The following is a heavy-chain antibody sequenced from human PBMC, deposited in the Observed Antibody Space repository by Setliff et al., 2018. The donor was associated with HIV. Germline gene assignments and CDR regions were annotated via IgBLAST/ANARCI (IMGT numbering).Heavy chain of an antibody. CDR3: VRQHGDYAFDP. CDR1: GVSISSSSYY. D-gene: IGHD4-17*01. Sequence: PSETLSLTCTVSGVSISSSSYYWAWIRQSPGRGLEWIGSIYYSGSTYYNPSLKRRVTISVDTSKNHFSLTVASVTAADTAVYYCVRQHGDYAFDPWGQGTLVTVSS. J-gene: IGHJ5*02. CDR2: IYYSGST. V-gene: IGHV4-39*01.